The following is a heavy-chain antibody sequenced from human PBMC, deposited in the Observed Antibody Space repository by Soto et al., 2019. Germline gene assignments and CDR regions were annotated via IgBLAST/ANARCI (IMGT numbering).Heavy chain of an antibody. V-gene: IGHV3-15*01. J-gene: IGHJ4*02. CDR1: GFTFSNAW. CDR3: AKWRPPGVDY. D-gene: IGHD2-8*01. Sequence: LRLSCAASGFTFSNAWMSWVRQAPGKGLEWVGRIKSKTDGGTTDYAAPVKGRFTISRDISKNTLYLQMNSLRAEDTAVYYCAKWRPPGVDYWGQGTLVTVYS. CDR2: IKSKTDGGTT.